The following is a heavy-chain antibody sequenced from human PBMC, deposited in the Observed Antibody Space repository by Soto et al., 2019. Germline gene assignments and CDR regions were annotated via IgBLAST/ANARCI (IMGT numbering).Heavy chain of an antibody. J-gene: IGHJ6*02. CDR2: INSDGSST. V-gene: IGHV3-74*01. D-gene: IGHD2-15*01. CDR1: GFTFSSYW. CDR3: ARPGYCRGGSCDSGALYGMDV. Sequence: PGGSLRLSCAASGFTFSSYWMHWVRQAPGEGLVWVSRINSDGSSTSYADSVKGRFTISRDNAKNTLYLQMNSLRAEDTAVYYCARPGYCRGGSCDSGALYGMDVWGQGTTVTVSS.